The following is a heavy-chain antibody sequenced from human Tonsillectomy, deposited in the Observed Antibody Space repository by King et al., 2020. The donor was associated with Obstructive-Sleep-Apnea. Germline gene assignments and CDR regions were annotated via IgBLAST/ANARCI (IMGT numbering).Heavy chain of an antibody. V-gene: IGHV4-34*01. Sequence: VQLQQWGAGLLKPSETLSLTCAVYGGSLSGYYWSWIRQPPGKGLEWIGEINHSGSTNYNPSLKSRVTISVDTSKNQFSLKLSSVTAADTAVYYCARGGIQLWLSPYGMDVWGQGTTVTVSS. J-gene: IGHJ6*02. CDR3: ARGGIQLWLSPYGMDV. CDR2: INHSGST. CDR1: GGSLSGYY. D-gene: IGHD5-18*01.